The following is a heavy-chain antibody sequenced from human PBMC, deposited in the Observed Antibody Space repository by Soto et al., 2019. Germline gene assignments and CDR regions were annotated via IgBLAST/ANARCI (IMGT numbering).Heavy chain of an antibody. CDR3: AAEVGLTSPSYYYGMDV. D-gene: IGHD1-26*01. V-gene: IGHV1-58*02. J-gene: IGHJ6*02. CDR1: GFTFTSSA. CDR2: IVVGSGNT. Sequence: QMQLVQSGPEVKKPGTSVKVSCKASGFTFTSSAMQWVRQARGQRLEWIGWIVVGSGNTNYAQKFQERVTITRDMSTSTAYMELSSLRSEDTAVYYCAAEVGLTSPSYYYGMDVWGQGTTVTVSS.